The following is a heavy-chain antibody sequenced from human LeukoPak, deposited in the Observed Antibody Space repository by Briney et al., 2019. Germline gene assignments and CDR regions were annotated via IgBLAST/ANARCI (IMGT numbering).Heavy chain of an antibody. Sequence: PSETLSLTCTVSGGSISSGDYYWSWIRQPPGKGLEWIGYIYYSGSTYYNPSLKSRATISVDTSKNQFSLKLSSVTAADTAVYYCARTDCSSTSCYISFDYWGQGTLVTVSS. D-gene: IGHD2-2*02. J-gene: IGHJ4*02. CDR2: IYYSGST. CDR1: GGSISSGDYY. CDR3: ARTDCSSTSCYISFDY. V-gene: IGHV4-30-4*08.